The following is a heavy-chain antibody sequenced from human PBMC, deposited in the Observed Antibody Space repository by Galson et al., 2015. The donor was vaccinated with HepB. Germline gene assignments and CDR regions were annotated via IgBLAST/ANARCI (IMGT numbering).Heavy chain of an antibody. J-gene: IGHJ4*02. CDR1: GFSLNNYE. Sequence: SLRLSCAGSGFSLNNYEVNWVRQAPGKGLEWLSYIRITGDLVYYANSVKGRFTISRDNARNSVSLRMDNLRADDTAVYYCVRDYNDYWYYFESWGQGTLVTVSS. D-gene: IGHD2-8*02. CDR3: VRDYNDYWYYFES. V-gene: IGHV3-48*03. CDR2: IRITGDLV.